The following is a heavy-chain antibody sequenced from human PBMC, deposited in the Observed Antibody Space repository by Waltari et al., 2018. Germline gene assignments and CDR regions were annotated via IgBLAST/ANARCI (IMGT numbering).Heavy chain of an antibody. CDR2: INPNSGGT. Sequence: QVQLVQSGAEVKKPGASVKVSCKASGYTFTGYYMHWVRQAPGQGLEWMGWINPNSGGTNYAQKFQGRVTISVDTSKNQFSLKLSSVTAADTAVYYCARIAAAGIDYWGQGTLVTVSS. CDR1: GYTFTGYY. D-gene: IGHD6-13*01. CDR3: ARIAAAGIDY. J-gene: IGHJ4*02. V-gene: IGHV1-2*02.